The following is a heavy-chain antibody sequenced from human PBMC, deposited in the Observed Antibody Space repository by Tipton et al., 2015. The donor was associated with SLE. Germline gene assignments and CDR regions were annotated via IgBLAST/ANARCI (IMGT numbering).Heavy chain of an antibody. J-gene: IGHJ4*02. V-gene: IGHV4-34*01. D-gene: IGHD3-16*01. Sequence: GLVKPSETLSLTCAVYGGSFSGYYWSWIRQPPGKGLEWIGEINHSGSTNYNPSLKSRVTISVDTSKNQFSLKLSSVTAADTAVYYCARVMITFGGVRDWGQGTLVTVSS. CDR1: GGSFSGYY. CDR3: ARVMITFGGVRD. CDR2: INHSGST.